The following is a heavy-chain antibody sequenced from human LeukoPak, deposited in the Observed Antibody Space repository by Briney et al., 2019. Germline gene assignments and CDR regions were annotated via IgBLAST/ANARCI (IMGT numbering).Heavy chain of an antibody. CDR1: GFTFSSYE. V-gene: IGHV3-48*03. D-gene: IGHD1-1*01. CDR3: ARPLEEFFFDK. Sequence: PGGSLRLSCAASGFTFSSYEMNWVRQTPGKGLQWISYISSGGSAKYYADAVKGRFTIYRDNAKKSVYLQMNSLRAEDTVVYYCARPLEEFFFDKWGQGTLVTVSS. CDR2: ISSGGSAK. J-gene: IGHJ4*02.